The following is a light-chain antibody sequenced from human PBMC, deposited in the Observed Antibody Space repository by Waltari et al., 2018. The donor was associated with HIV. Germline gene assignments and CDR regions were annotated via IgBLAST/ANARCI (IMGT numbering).Light chain of an antibody. J-gene: IGKJ1*01. CDR2: WAS. CDR3: QQYYNAPRT. V-gene: IGKV4-1*01. CDR1: QSVLKRSNRSKTY. Sequence: DIVMSQSPDSLAVSLGERATINCTSSQSVLKRSNRSKTYLAWYKQEVGQPPMLLIYWASVRASGVPERFSGSGSGTDFTLTINSLQSEDVAVYYCQQYYNAPRTFGQGTKVEI.